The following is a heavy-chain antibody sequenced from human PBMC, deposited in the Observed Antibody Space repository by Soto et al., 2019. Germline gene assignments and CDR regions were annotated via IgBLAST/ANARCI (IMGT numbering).Heavy chain of an antibody. CDR3: ARAFTPYDAFDI. CDR1: GFSLSTYV. Sequence: EVQLLESGGGLVQPGGSLRLSCAVSGFSLSTYVMSWVRQAPGKGLEWVSTVGRSGTTFYPDSVRGRFTISRDNSKNTLYLQMNSLRAEDTAVYYCARAFTPYDAFDIWGQGTMVTVSS. CDR2: VGRSGTT. V-gene: IGHV3-23*01. J-gene: IGHJ3*02.